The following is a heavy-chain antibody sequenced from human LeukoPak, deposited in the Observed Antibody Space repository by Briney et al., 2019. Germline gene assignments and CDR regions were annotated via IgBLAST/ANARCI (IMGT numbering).Heavy chain of an antibody. CDR2: IIPIFGTA. CDR1: GGTFSSYA. D-gene: IGHD3-22*01. J-gene: IGHJ4*02. V-gene: IGHV1-69*05. CDR3: ARAWSVLDYYDSSGYHD. Sequence: SVKVSCKASGGTFSSYAISWVRQAPGQGLEWMGGIIPIFGTANYEQKFQGRVTITTDESTSTAYMELSSLRSEDTAVYYCARAWSVLDYYDSSGYHDWGQGTLVTVSS.